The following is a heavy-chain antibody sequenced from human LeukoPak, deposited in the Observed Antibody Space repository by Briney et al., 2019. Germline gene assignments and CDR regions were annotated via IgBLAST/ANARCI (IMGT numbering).Heavy chain of an antibody. CDR1: GGSVSSGSHY. V-gene: IGHV4-61*01. CDR3: ARGGASSIPFDP. D-gene: IGHD2-2*01. J-gene: IGHJ5*02. Sequence: PSETLSLTCTVSGGSVSSGSHYWSWIRQPPGKGLEWIGFIHNSGSTKYNPSLMSRVTISVDTSKNQFSLKLSSVTAAETAVYYCARGGASSIPFDPWGQGTLVTVSS. CDR2: IHNSGST.